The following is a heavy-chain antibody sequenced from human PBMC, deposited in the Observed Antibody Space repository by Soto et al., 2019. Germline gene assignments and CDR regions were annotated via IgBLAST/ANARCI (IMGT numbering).Heavy chain of an antibody. Sequence: PWETLSLTCTFSGGSISSYYWSLIRQPAGKGLEWIGRIYTSGSTNYNPSLKSRVTMSVDTSKNQFSLKLSSVTAADTAVYYCGRDGQRGAPPGGYYWGLDVRGK. CDR3: GRDGQRGAPPGGYYWGLDV. CDR2: IYTSGST. J-gene: IGHJ6*04. V-gene: IGHV4-4*07. D-gene: IGHD2-8*02. CDR1: GGSISSYY.